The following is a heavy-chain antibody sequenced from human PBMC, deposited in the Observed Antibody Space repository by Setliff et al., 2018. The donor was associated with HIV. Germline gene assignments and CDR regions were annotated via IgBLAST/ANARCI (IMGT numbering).Heavy chain of an antibody. CDR1: GESLSGYS. CDR2: INRGGST. J-gene: IGHJ4*02. Sequence: PSETLSLTCGVYGESLSGYSWNWIRQTPGKGLEWIGEINRGGSTNYNPSLKSRAIISVDTSKKHLSLNLTSVTAADTAVYYCARGGIATRPEFPVDYWGQGTLVTVSS. V-gene: IGHV4-34*01. D-gene: IGHD6-6*01. CDR3: ARGGIATRPEFPVDY.